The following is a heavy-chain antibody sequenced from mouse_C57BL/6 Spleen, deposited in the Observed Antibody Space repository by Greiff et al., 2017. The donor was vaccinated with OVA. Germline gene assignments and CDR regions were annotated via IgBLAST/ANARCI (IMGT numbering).Heavy chain of an antibody. CDR3: ARCLYDYYAMDY. CDR2: IDPSDSYT. Sequence: VQLQQPGAELVMPGASVKLSCKASGYTFTSYWMHWVKQRPGQGLEWIGEIDPSDSYTNYNQKFKGKSTLTVDKSSSTAYMQLSSLTSEDSAVYYCARCLYDYYAMDYGGQGTSVTVSS. D-gene: IGHD2-3*01. V-gene: IGHV1-69*01. CDR1: GYTFTSYW. J-gene: IGHJ4*01.